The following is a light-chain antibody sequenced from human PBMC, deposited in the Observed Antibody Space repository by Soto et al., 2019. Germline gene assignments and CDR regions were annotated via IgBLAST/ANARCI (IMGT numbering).Light chain of an antibody. Sequence: SYELTQPPSVSVSPGQTASITCSGDKLGDKYACWYQQKPGQSPVLVIYQDSKRPSGIPERFSGSNSGNRATLTISGTQAMDEADYYCQAWDSSTVVFGGGTKPTVL. CDR1: KLGDKY. V-gene: IGLV3-1*01. J-gene: IGLJ2*01. CDR2: QDS. CDR3: QAWDSSTVV.